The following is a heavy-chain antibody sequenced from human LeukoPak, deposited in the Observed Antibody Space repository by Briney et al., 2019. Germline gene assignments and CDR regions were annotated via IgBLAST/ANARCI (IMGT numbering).Heavy chain of an antibody. Sequence: SQTLSLTCAVSGGFISSGGYSWSWIRQPPGKGLEWIGYIYHSGSTYYNPSLKSRVTISVDRSKNQFSLKLSSVTAADTAVYYCARGQSNYDILTGYYTGYYYYGMDVWGQGTTVTVSS. CDR2: IYHSGST. CDR3: ARGQSNYDILTGYYTGYYYYGMDV. J-gene: IGHJ6*02. CDR1: GGFISSGGYS. V-gene: IGHV4-30-2*01. D-gene: IGHD3-9*01.